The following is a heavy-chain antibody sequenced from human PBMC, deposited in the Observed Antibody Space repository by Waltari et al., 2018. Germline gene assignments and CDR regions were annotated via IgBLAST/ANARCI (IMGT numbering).Heavy chain of an antibody. J-gene: IGHJ4*02. CDR2: ISGMTGVK. CDR1: GFDFSNSD. V-gene: IGHV3-48*01. CDR3: TGGHHDY. Sequence: EVQLVESGGGLVQPGGSLRLSCAASGFDFSNSDMNWVRQAPGKGLEWISYISGMTGVKYHADSVKGRFTISRDIAKNSVQLQMNSLRAEDTALYYCTGGHHDYWGQGTLVTVSS.